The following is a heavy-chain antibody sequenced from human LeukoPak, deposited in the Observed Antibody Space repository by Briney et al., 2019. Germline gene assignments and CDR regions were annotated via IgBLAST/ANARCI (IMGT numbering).Heavy chain of an antibody. V-gene: IGHV4-59*12. D-gene: IGHD6-13*01. J-gene: IGHJ6*03. CDR2: IYYSGDT. CDR3: ARARYSSSWSTPNNYYFYMDV. CDR1: GFTFSSYA. Sequence: GSLRLSCAASGFTFSSYAMSWIRQPPGKGLEWIGYIYYSGDTNYNPSLKSRVTMSVDTSKNQVYLNLTSVTAADTAVYFCARARYSSSWSTPNNYYFYMDVWGNGTTVVISS.